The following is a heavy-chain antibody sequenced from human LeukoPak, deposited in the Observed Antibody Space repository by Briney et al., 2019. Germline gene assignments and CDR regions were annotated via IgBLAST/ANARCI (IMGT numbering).Heavy chain of an antibody. CDR2: TDSDGSDI. V-gene: IGHV3-74*01. CDR1: GFSFRSHW. CDR3: ARGASHLGATRIMCY. Sequence: GGSLRLSCAASGFSFRSHWMHWVRQAPAKGLVWVSRTDSDGSDISYADSVKGRFTISRDNAKNTLYLQMDSLRAEDTAVYYCARGASHLGATRIMCYWGQGTLVTVSS. D-gene: IGHD1-26*01. J-gene: IGHJ4*02.